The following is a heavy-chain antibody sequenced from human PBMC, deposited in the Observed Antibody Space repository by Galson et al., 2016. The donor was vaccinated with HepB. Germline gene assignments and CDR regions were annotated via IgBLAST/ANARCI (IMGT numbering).Heavy chain of an antibody. CDR3: ATPNAGRGYGLEL. CDR2: IDPSDSDI. D-gene: IGHD2-8*01. CDR1: GYTFTSYR. V-gene: IGHV5-10-1*01. Sequence: QSGAEVKKPGESLTISCRGSGYTFTSYRISWVRQRPGKGLEWMGRIDPSDSDINYSPSFQGHVSVSVDKSINTAYLHWSSLQASDTAMYFCATPNAGRGYGLELWGQGTTVTVSS. J-gene: IGHJ6*02.